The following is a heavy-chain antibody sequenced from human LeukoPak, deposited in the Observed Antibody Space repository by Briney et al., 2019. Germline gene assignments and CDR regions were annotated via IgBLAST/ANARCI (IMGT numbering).Heavy chain of an antibody. D-gene: IGHD6-13*01. CDR3: ARRRIAAAGANIDY. CDR2: ISTYNGNT. J-gene: IGHJ4*02. V-gene: IGHV1-18*01. Sequence: ASVKVSCKASGYTFINYDFSWVRQAPGQGLEWMGWISTYNGNTNYAQKLQGRVTMTTDTSTSTAYMELRSLRSDDTAVYYCARRRIAAAGANIDYWGQGTLVTVSS. CDR1: GYTFINYD.